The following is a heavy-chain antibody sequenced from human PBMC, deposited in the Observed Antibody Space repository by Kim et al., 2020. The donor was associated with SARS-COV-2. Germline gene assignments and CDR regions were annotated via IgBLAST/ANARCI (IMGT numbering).Heavy chain of an antibody. V-gene: IGHV4-39*07. CDR1: GGSISSSTYY. Sequence: SETLSLTCTVSGGSISSSTYYWGWIRQPPGKGLEWIGNIYYSGSTYYNPSLKSRVTISIDTSKNQFSLKLSSVTAADTAVYYCARLSSSGGYCCYFYYYG. D-gene: IGHD6-25*01. J-gene: IGHJ6*01. CDR2: IYYSGST. CDR3: ARLSSSGGYCCYFYYYG.